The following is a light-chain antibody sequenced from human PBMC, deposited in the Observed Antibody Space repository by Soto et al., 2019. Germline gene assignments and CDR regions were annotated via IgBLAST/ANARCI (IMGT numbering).Light chain of an antibody. CDR3: QQSYSKPRT. V-gene: IGKV1-39*01. CDR1: QNIIFY. Sequence: DIQMTQSPSSLSASVGDRVTITCRASQNIIFYLNWYQQKPGKAPKLLIYAASNLQSGVPPGFSGSGSGTDFTLTISSLQLEDVATYYCQQSYSKPRTFGQGTKVDIK. CDR2: AAS. J-gene: IGKJ1*01.